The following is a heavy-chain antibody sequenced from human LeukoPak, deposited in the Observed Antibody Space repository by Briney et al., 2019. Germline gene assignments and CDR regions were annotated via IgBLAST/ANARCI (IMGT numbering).Heavy chain of an antibody. CDR1: GFTFSSNG. CDR3: ARVRKPTKNSGYYLDY. V-gene: IGHV3-33*01. D-gene: IGHD2-21*01. J-gene: IGHJ4*02. Sequence: TGGSLRLSCAVSGFTFSSNGVHWVRQAPGKGPEWVAVIWEDGSVDYYPDSVKGRFTISRDKSRNTVYLQMNSLRDEDTAVYYCARVRKPTKNSGYYLDYWGQGTPATVSS. CDR2: IWEDGSVD.